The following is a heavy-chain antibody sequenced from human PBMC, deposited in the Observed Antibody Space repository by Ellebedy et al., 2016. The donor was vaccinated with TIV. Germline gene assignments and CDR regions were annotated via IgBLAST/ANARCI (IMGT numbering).Heavy chain of an antibody. CDR2: ISSSGSYI. V-gene: IGHV3-21*01. J-gene: IGHJ4*02. D-gene: IGHD4-17*01. CDR3: AKGLSMVTTLLPLDQ. CDR1: GFTFRSYS. Sequence: PGGSLRLSCAVSGFTFRSYSMNWVRQAPGKGLEWVSSISSSGSYIYYRDSVEGRFNLSRDNAKNSLYLQMNSLRAEDTAVYYCAKGLSMVTTLLPLDQWGQGTLVTVSS.